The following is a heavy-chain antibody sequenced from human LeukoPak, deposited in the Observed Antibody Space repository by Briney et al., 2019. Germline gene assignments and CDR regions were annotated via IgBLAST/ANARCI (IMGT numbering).Heavy chain of an antibody. CDR3: ARGEYHYDSSGYWVLDY. V-gene: IGHV1-69*01. D-gene: IGHD3-22*01. CDR1: GGTFSSYA. Sequence: SVKVSCKASGGTFSSYAISWVRQAPGQGLEWMGGIIPIFGTANYAQKFQGRVTITADESTSTAYMELSSLRSEDTAVCYCARGEYHYDSSGYWVLDYWGQGTLVTVSS. CDR2: IIPIFGTA. J-gene: IGHJ4*02.